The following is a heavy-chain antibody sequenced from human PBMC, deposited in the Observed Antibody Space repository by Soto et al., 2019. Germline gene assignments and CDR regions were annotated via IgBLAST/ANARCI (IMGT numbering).Heavy chain of an antibody. Sequence: EVQLLESGGGLVQPGRSLRLSCAASVFTFSNYAMSWVRQAPGQGLDWVSAISGSGGTTYYADSVKGRFTISRDNSKTALFLQMNSLRSEDAAAYYCAKFFVETGSNSGWPWSFHYWGQGTLVTVSS. CDR3: AKFFVETGSNSGWPWSFHY. V-gene: IGHV3-23*01. J-gene: IGHJ4*02. CDR2: ISGSGGTT. CDR1: VFTFSNYA. D-gene: IGHD6-25*01.